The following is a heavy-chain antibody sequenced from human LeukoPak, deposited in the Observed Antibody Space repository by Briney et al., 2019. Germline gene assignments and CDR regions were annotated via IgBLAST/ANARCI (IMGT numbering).Heavy chain of an antibody. CDR2: IYYSGST. CDR3: ARAHVDTAMVWSSAPYYYYYMDV. CDR1: GGSISSYY. Sequence: TSSETLSLTCTVSGGSISSYYWSWIRQPPGKGLEWIGYIYYSGSTNYNPSLKSRVTMSVDTSKNQFSPKLSSVTAADTAVYYCARAHVDTAMVWSSAPYYYYYMDVWGKGTTVTISS. D-gene: IGHD5-18*01. J-gene: IGHJ6*03. V-gene: IGHV4-59*12.